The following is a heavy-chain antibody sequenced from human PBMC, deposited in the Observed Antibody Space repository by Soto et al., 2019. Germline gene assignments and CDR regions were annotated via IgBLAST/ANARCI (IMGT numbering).Heavy chain of an antibody. J-gene: IGHJ6*02. CDR2: IIPIFGTA. CDR1: GGTFSSYA. V-gene: IGHV1-69*13. D-gene: IGHD3-22*01. Sequence: WASVKVSCKASGGTFSSYAISWVRQAPGQGLEWMGGIIPIFGTANYAQKFQGRVTITADESTSTAYMELSSLRSEDTAVYYCARGVADYYDSSGYLQTKTRYYYGMDVWGQGTTVTVSS. CDR3: ARGVADYYDSSGYLQTKTRYYYGMDV.